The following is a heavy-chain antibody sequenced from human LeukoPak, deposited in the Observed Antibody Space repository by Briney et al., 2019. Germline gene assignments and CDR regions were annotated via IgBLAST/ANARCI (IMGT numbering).Heavy chain of an antibody. Sequence: PGGSLRLSCGASGFTFTTHWIHWVRQAPGKGLVWVSRIKPDGSDTNSADSVKGRFTISRDNAKNTVYLQMNSLRAEDTAVYYCARDLVLGHGSYWFDPWGQGTLVTVSS. D-gene: IGHD3-16*02. J-gene: IGHJ5*02. CDR2: IKPDGSDT. CDR1: GFTFTTHW. V-gene: IGHV3-74*01. CDR3: ARDLVLGHGSYWFDP.